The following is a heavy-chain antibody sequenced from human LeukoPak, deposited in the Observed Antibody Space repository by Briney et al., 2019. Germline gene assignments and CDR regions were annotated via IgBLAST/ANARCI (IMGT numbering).Heavy chain of an antibody. CDR1: GGSISSGSYY. CDR2: IYYSGST. CDR3: ARRPNGSFDY. V-gene: IGHV4-39*01. D-gene: IGHD2-15*01. J-gene: IGHJ4*02. Sequence: SETLSLTCTVSGGSISSGSYYWGWIRQPPGKGLEWIGSIYYSGSTYYNPSLKSRVPISIDTSKNQFSLDLRSVTAADTAVYYCARRPNGSFDYWGQGTLVTVSS.